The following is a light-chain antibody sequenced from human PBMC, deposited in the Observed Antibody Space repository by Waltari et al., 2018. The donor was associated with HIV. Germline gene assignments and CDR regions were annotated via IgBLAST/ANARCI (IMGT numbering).Light chain of an antibody. Sequence: QSALTQPRPVSGSPGPSVTISCTGTSSDVGGYNYVSWYQQHPGKAPKLMIYDVSERPSGVPDRFSGSKSGNTASLTISGLQAEDEADYYCCSYAGSYTLVFGGGTKLTVL. CDR3: CSYAGSYTLV. J-gene: IGLJ2*01. CDR1: SSDVGGYNY. V-gene: IGLV2-11*01. CDR2: DVS.